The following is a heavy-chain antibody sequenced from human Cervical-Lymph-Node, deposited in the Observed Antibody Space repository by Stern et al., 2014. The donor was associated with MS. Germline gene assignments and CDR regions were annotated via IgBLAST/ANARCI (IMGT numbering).Heavy chain of an antibody. V-gene: IGHV1-18*04. D-gene: IGHD3-3*01. CDR2: TSPYNGNT. CDR3: ARVGTLLEWFLPLDY. J-gene: IGHJ4*02. Sequence: QVQLVQSAAEVKKPGASVKVSCKASGYTFTSYGISWVRQAPGQGLAWMGWTSPYNGNTNEAQKLQGRVTRTTDTSTSTAYMELRSLRSDDTAVYYCARVGTLLEWFLPLDYWGQGTLVTVSS. CDR1: GYTFTSYG.